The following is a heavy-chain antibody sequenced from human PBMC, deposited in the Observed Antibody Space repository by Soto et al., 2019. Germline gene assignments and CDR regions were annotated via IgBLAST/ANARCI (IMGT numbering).Heavy chain of an antibody. J-gene: IGHJ4*02. CDR3: ARDVVGITTGGPDY. D-gene: IGHD1-26*01. Sequence: VQLVQSGAEVKKPGASVKVSCKASGYTFSNYGISWVRQAPGQGLEWLGWISAYSGDTNFSQRVQGRVSMSTDTSTSIAYMELRSLPSDDTALYYCARDVVGITTGGPDYWGQGTPVTVSS. CDR2: ISAYSGDT. CDR1: GYTFSNYG. V-gene: IGHV1-18*01.